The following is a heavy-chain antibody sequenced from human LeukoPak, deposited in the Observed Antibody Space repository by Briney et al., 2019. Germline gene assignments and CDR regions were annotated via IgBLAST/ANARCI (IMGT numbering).Heavy chain of an antibody. V-gene: IGHV3-53*01. D-gene: IGHD6-19*01. CDR2: IYSGGST. CDR1: GFTVSSNY. CDR3: ARDHTVAGLDY. J-gene: IGHJ4*02. Sequence: GGSLRLSCAASGFTVSSNYMSWVRQAPGKGLEWVSVIYSGGSTYYADSVKGRFTISRDNAKNSLYLQMNSLRAEDTAVYYCARDHTVAGLDYWGQGTLVTVSS.